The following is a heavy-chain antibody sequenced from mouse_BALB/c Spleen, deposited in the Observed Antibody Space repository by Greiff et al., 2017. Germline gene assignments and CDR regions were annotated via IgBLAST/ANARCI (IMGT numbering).Heavy chain of an antibody. CDR3: ARGGGPYAMDY. J-gene: IGHJ4*01. Sequence: EVKVVESGGGLVKPGGSLKLSCAASGFTFSDYYMYWVRQTPEKRLEWVATISDGGSYTYYPDSVKGRFTISRDNAKNNLYLQMSSLKSEDTAMYYCARGGGPYAMDYWGQGTSVTVSS. V-gene: IGHV5-4*02. CDR1: GFTFSDYY. CDR2: ISDGGSYT.